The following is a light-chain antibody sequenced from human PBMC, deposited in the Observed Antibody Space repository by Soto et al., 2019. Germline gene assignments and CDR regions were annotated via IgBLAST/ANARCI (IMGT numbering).Light chain of an antibody. Sequence: EIVLTQSPATLSLSPGERATLSCRASQSVSSYLAWYQQKPGQAPRLLIYDASNRATGIPARFSGSGSGTDFTLTISSLEPEDFATYYCQQFNTYPPITFGQGTDWRLN. CDR2: DAS. CDR3: QQFNTYPPIT. J-gene: IGKJ5*01. CDR1: QSVSSY. V-gene: IGKV3-11*01.